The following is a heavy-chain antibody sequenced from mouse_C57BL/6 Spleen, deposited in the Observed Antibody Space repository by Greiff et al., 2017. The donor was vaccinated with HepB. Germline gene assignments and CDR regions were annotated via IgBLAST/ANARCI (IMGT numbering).Heavy chain of an antibody. D-gene: IGHD1-1*01. J-gene: IGHJ3*01. CDR2: ISRGSSTI. CDR3: ARPNYGSSFAY. CDR1: GFTFSDYG. Sequence: EVQLVESGGGLVKPGGSLKLSCAASGFTFSDYGMHWVRQAPEKGLEWVAYISRGSSTIYYADTVKGRFTIARDNATNTLFLQMTSLRSEDTAMYYCARPNYGSSFAYWGQGTLVTVSA. V-gene: IGHV5-17*01.